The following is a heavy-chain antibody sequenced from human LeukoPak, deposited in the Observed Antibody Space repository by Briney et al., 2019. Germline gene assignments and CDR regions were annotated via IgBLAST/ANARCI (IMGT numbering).Heavy chain of an antibody. CDR2: INHSGST. Sequence: SETLSLTCAVYGGSFSGYYWSWIRQPPGKGLEWIGEINHSGSTNYNPSLKSRVTISVDTSKNQLSLKLSSVTAADTAVYYCARAGTRHGSGSYARYWGQGTLVTVSS. J-gene: IGHJ4*02. CDR1: GGSFSGYY. D-gene: IGHD3-10*01. V-gene: IGHV4-34*01. CDR3: ARAGTRHGSGSYARY.